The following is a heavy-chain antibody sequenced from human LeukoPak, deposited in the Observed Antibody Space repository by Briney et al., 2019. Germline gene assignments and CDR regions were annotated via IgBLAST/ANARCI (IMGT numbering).Heavy chain of an antibody. CDR3: ARQGGAYYTVQIDY. J-gene: IGHJ4*02. D-gene: IGHD1-26*01. CDR1: GYSFSTYW. Sequence: PAESLQISCKGSGYSFSTYWIGWVLQMPGKGLEWMGIIYPADSDIRYSPSFQGQVTISADKSISTAYLQWSSLKASDTAMYYCARQGGAYYTVQIDYWGQGTMVTVSS. CDR2: IYPADSDI. V-gene: IGHV5-51*01.